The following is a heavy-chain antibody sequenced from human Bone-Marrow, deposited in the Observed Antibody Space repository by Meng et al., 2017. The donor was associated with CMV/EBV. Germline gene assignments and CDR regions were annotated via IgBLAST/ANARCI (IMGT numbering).Heavy chain of an antibody. D-gene: IGHD3-3*01. CDR3: ARSTYYDFWSGYYSYLDY. CDR2: IYYSGST. CDR1: SISSGDYY. Sequence: SISSGDYYWSWIRQPPGKGLEWIGYIYYSGSTYYNLSLKSRVTISIDTSKNQFSLKLSSVTAADTAVYHCARSTYYDFWSGYYSYLDYWGQGTLVTVSS. V-gene: IGHV4-30-4*01. J-gene: IGHJ4*02.